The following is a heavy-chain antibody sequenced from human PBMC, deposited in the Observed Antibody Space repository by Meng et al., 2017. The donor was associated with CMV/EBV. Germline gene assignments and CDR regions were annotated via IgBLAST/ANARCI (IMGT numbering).Heavy chain of an antibody. D-gene: IGHD1-1*01. J-gene: IGHJ4*02. CDR3: ARDHSGPLSH. CDR2: IYSGGST. CDR1: GFNVSSSY. Sequence: EVQRVGSGGVLVTAGGSLRLSCAASGFNVSSSYMSWFRQAPGKGLEWVSVIYSGGSTYYADSVKVRFTISRDNSKNTLYLQMNSLRAEDTAVYYCARDHSGPLSHWGQGTLVTVSS. V-gene: IGHV3-66*01.